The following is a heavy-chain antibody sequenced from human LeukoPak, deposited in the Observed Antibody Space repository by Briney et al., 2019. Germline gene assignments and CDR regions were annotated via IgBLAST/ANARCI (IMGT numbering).Heavy chain of an antibody. CDR3: ARGGGYSYGWIDY. Sequence: PGGSLRLSCAASGFTVSSNYMSWIRQPPGKGLEWIGEINHSGSTNYNPSLKSRVTISVDTSKNQFSLKLSSVTAADTAVYYCARGGGYSYGWIDYWGQGTLVTVSS. J-gene: IGHJ4*02. D-gene: IGHD5-18*01. CDR2: INHSGST. V-gene: IGHV4-34*01. CDR1: GFTVSSNY.